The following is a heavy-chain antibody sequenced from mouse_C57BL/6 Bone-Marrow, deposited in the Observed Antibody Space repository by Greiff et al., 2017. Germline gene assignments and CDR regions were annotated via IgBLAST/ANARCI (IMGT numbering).Heavy chain of an antibody. J-gene: IGHJ2*01. Sequence: VQLQQSVAELVRPGASVKLSCTASGFNIKNTYMHWVKQRPEQGLEWIGRIDPANGNTKYAPKFQGKATITADTSSNTAYLQLSSLTSEETAIYYCARAHFYDGYYGYFDYWGQGTTLTVSS. CDR2: IDPANGNT. D-gene: IGHD2-3*01. V-gene: IGHV14-3*01. CDR1: GFNIKNTY. CDR3: ARAHFYDGYYGYFDY.